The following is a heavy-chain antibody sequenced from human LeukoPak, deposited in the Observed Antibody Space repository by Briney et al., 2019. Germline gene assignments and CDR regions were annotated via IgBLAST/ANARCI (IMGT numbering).Heavy chain of an antibody. J-gene: IGHJ5*01. Sequence: GGSLRLSCAASGFTFTSYAMSWVRQAPGKGLEWVSAISGSAAGTYYADSVKGRFTISRDNSKNTLYLQMNSLRAEDTAVYYCAKDRQEYYDSSGYYDSWGQGTLVTVSS. V-gene: IGHV3-23*01. CDR1: GFTFTSYA. D-gene: IGHD3-22*01. CDR3: AKDRQEYYDSSGYYDS. CDR2: ISGSAAGT.